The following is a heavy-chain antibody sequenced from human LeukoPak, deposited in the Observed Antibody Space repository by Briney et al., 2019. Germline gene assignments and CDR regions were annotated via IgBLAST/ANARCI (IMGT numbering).Heavy chain of an antibody. CDR2: IYWDDDK. V-gene: IGHV2-5*02. CDR1: GFSLPTRGVG. Sequence: SGPTLFHPPQTLTLTCTCSGFSLPTRGVGVGWIRQPPGKTLEWLALIYWDDDKPYSPFLKSRPTITKDTSKNQVVLTMTNIDPVDTATYYCAHNWWTATAAWGQGTLVTVSS. CDR3: AHNWWTATAA. D-gene: IGHD3/OR15-3a*01. J-gene: IGHJ4*02.